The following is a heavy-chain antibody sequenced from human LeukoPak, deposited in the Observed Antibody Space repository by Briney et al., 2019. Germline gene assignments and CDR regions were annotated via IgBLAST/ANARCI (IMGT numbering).Heavy chain of an antibody. CDR1: GGSISSYY. V-gene: IGHV4-59*01. CDR3: AREAAIAGDEDAFDI. Sequence: PSETLSLTCTVSGGSISSYYWSWIRQPPGKGLEWIGYIYYSGSTNYNPSLKSRVTISVDTSKNQFSPKLSSVTAADTAVYYCAREAAIAGDEDAFDIWGQGTMVTVSS. CDR2: IYYSGST. J-gene: IGHJ3*02. D-gene: IGHD6-13*01.